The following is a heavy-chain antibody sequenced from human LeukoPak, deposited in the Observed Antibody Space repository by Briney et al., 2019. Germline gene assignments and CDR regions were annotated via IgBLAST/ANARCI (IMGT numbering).Heavy chain of an antibody. CDR1: GYTFTGYY. CDR2: INPDSGGT. Sequence: ASVKVSCKASGYTFTGYYMHWVRQAPGQGLEWMGWINPDSGGTNYAQKFQGRVTMTRDTSISTAYMELSRLRSDDTAVYYCARGTEDIVVVPAAMGIFDYWGQGTLVTVS. J-gene: IGHJ4*02. V-gene: IGHV1-2*02. D-gene: IGHD2-2*01. CDR3: ARGTEDIVVVPAAMGIFDY.